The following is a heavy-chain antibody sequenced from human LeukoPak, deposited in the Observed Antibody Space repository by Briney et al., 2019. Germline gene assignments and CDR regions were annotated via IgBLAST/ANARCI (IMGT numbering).Heavy chain of an antibody. V-gene: IGHV3-53*01. J-gene: IGHJ4*02. CDR3: AKDRTSGSYLDY. D-gene: IGHD1-26*01. CDR2: IYSDGST. Sequence: GGSLRLSCAASGFTVSSNYMSWVRQAPGKGLEWVSVIYSDGSTYYADSVKGRFTISRDNSKNTLYLQMNSLRAEDTAVYYCAKDRTSGSYLDYWGQGTLVTVSS. CDR1: GFTVSSNY.